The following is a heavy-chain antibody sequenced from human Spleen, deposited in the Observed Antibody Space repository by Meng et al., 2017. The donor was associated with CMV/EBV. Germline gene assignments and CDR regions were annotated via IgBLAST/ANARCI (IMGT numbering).Heavy chain of an antibody. D-gene: IGHD2-15*01. CDR1: GFTFSSYS. CDR2: ISSSSSYI. V-gene: IGHV3-21*01. Sequence: GESLKISCAASGFTFSSYSMNWVRQAPGKGLEWVSSISSSSSYIYYADSVKGRFTISRDNAKNSLYLQMNSLRAEDTAVYYCARDRMDIVVVIGDYWGQGTPVTVSS. CDR3: ARDRMDIVVVIGDY. J-gene: IGHJ4*02.